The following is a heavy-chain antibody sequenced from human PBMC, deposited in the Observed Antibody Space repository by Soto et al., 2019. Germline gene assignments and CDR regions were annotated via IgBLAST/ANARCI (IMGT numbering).Heavy chain of an antibody. CDR3: AKDLSHYDFWSGYYTSYYYYYMDV. Sequence: EVQLLESGGGLVQPGGSLRLSCAASGFTFSSYAMSWVRQAPGKGLEWVSAISGSGGSTYYADSVKGRFTISRDNSKNTLYLQMHSLRAEDTAVYYCAKDLSHYDFWSGYYTSYYYYYMDVWGKGTTVTVSS. J-gene: IGHJ6*03. CDR2: ISGSGGST. D-gene: IGHD3-3*01. CDR1: GFTFSSYA. V-gene: IGHV3-23*01.